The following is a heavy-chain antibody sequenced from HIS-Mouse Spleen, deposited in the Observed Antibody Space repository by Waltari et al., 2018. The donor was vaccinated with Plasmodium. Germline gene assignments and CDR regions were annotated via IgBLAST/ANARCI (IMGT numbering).Heavy chain of an antibody. V-gene: IGHV1-18*01. Sequence: QVQLVQSGAAVTKPGASVKVSCKASGYTFTTYGISWVRQAPGQGLVWMGWISPYNGNTKYAQKLQGRVTMTTDTSTTTAYMELRSLRSDDTAVYYCARGSAGDAFDIWGQGTMVTVSS. J-gene: IGHJ3*02. D-gene: IGHD6-19*01. CDR2: ISPYNGNT. CDR3: ARGSAGDAFDI. CDR1: GYTFTTYG.